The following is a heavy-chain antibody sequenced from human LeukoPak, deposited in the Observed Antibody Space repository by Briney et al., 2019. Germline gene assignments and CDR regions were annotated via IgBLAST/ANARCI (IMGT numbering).Heavy chain of an antibody. CDR3: AKNIAAAGRNYYGMDV. D-gene: IGHD6-13*01. CDR1: GFTFSSYA. J-gene: IGHJ6*02. Sequence: GGSLRLSCAASGFTFSSYAMSWVRQAPGKGLEWVSAISGSGGSTYYADSVKGRFTISRDNSKNTLYLQMNSLRAEDTAVYYCAKNIAAAGRNYYGMDVWGQGATVTVSS. CDR2: ISGSGGST. V-gene: IGHV3-23*01.